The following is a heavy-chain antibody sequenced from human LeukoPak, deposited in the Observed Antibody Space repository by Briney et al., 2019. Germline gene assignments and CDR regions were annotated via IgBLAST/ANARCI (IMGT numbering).Heavy chain of an antibody. J-gene: IGHJ3*02. D-gene: IGHD4-11*01. CDR1: VYTLTSYG. V-gene: IGHV1-18*01. CDR2: ISAYNGNT. CDR3: ARGRDSNYDYDAFDI. Sequence: ASVKVSCKASVYTLTSYGISWVRQAPGQGLEWMGWISAYNGNTNYAQKLQGRVTMTTDTSTSTAYMELRSLRSDDPAVYYCARGRDSNYDYDAFDIWGQGTMVTVSS.